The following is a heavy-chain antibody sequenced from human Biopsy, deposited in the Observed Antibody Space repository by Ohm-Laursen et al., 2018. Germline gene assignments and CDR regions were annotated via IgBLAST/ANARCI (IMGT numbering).Heavy chain of an antibody. D-gene: IGHD6-19*01. V-gene: IGHV1-46*01. Sequence: ASVKVSCKASGYSFTSYYMHWVRQAPGQGLEWMGMINTSGSTTSYPQIFQGRVTVTRDTSKSTVYMELSSLRSADTAVYFCARNTGWYGDLYYFDYWGQGTLVTVSS. CDR2: INTSGSTT. CDR1: GYSFTSYY. CDR3: ARNTGWYGDLYYFDY. J-gene: IGHJ4*02.